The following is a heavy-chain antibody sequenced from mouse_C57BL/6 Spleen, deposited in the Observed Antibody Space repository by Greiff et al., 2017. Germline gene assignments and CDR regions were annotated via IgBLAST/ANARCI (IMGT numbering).Heavy chain of an antibody. CDR3: ARAHYGSSYANY. V-gene: IGHV5-17*01. CDR1: GFTFSDYG. D-gene: IGHD1-1*01. CDR2: ISSGSSTI. Sequence: EVLGVESGGGLVKPGGSLKLSCAASGFTFSDYGMHWVRQAPEKGLEWVAYISSGSSTIYYADTVKGRFTITSDNAKNNLFLLMTSLRSEDTAMYYCARAHYGSSYANYWGQGTTLTVSS. J-gene: IGHJ2*01.